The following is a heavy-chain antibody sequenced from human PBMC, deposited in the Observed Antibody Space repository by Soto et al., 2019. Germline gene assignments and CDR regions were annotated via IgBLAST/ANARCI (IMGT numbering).Heavy chain of an antibody. V-gene: IGHV1-69*06. CDR2: IIPISGAT. CDR3: ARDMTRTVVPYFDF. D-gene: IGHD1-7*01. Sequence: QVQLLQSGAEVKKPGSAVKVSCKASGGTFSNYVVNWVLQAPGQALEWMGRIIPISGATNYAQKFQGRVTITADKSTSTCYMELNSLRPEDTAVYYCARDMTRTVVPYFDFWGQGTLGTVSS. CDR1: GGTFSNYV. J-gene: IGHJ4*02.